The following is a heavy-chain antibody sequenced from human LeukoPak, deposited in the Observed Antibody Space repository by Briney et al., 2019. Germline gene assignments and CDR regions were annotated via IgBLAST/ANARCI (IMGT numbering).Heavy chain of an antibody. D-gene: IGHD5-18*01. CDR2: IIPILGIA. CDR1: GGTFSSYA. Sequence: ASVKVSCKASGGTFSSYAISWVRQAPGQGLEWMGRIIPILGIANYAQKFQGRVTITADKSTSTAYMELSSLRSEDTAVYYCARDEVDTVSSMAYWAQGTLVTVSS. J-gene: IGHJ4*02. CDR3: ARDEVDTVSSMAY. V-gene: IGHV1-69*04.